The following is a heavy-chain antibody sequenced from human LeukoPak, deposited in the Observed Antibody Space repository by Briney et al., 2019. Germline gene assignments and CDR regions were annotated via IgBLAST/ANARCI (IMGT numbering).Heavy chain of an antibody. CDR2: IYNSGST. J-gene: IGHJ4*02. Sequence: SETLSLTCTVSGGFISGHYWTWIRQPPGKGPEWIGYIYNSGSTKYSPSLKSRVTISVDTSKNQFSLKLSSVTAADTAVYYCARGGVLKSVDYWGQGTLVAVSS. D-gene: IGHD3-16*01. V-gene: IGHV4-59*11. CDR1: GGFISGHY. CDR3: ARGGVLKSVDY.